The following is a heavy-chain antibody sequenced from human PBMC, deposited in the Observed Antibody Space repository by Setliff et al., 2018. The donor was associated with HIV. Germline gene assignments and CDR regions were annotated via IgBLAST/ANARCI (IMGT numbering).Heavy chain of an antibody. J-gene: IGHJ6*03. CDR1: GGPISSSSYY. CDR2: IYSSGNT. CDR3: ARDATSEGYMDV. Sequence: PSETLSLTCSVSGGPISSSSYYWGWIRQPPGKGLEWIGNIYSSGNTYYNPSLKSRLTMSVDTSKNQLSLKLTSVTAADTAMYFCARDATSEGYMDVWGKGTTVTVSS. V-gene: IGHV4-39*02.